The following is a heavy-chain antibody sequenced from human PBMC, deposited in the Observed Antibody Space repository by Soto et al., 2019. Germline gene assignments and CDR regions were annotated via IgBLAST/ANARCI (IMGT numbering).Heavy chain of an antibody. CDR3: ARGRYGDY. D-gene: IGHD1-1*01. Sequence: QVHLVQSGAEVRKPGASVKVSCRGPGYTFPSYVITWVRQAPGQGLEWRGWISAHNGNTNYAQKLQGRVTVTRDTSTSTAYMELRSLRSDDTAVYYCARGRYGDYWGQGALVTVSS. CDR1: GYTFPSYV. V-gene: IGHV1-18*01. J-gene: IGHJ4*02. CDR2: ISAHNGNT.